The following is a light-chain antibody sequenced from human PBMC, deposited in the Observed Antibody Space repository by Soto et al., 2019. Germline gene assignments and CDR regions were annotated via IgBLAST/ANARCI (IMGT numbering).Light chain of an antibody. CDR1: NSDVGRYNL. CDR2: EVT. CDR3: CSYASSTTYVI. Sequence: QSVLTQPASVSGSPGQSITISCTGTNSDVGRYNLVSWYQQRPGQARQVLIYEVTKRPSGVSDRFSGSKSGNTASLTISGLQAEDEGEYFCCSYASSTTYVIFGGGTKVTVL. J-gene: IGLJ2*01. V-gene: IGLV2-23*02.